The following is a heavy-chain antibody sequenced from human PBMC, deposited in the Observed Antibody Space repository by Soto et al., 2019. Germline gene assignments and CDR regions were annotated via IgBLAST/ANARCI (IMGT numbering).Heavy chain of an antibody. CDR1: GFTFSSYG. D-gene: IGHD2-15*01. CDR3: AEAHTNIVVVVAAVGMDV. J-gene: IGHJ6*02. CDR2: ISYDGSNK. V-gene: IGHV3-30*18. Sequence: QVQLVESGGGVVQPGRSLRLSCAASGFTFSSYGMHWVRQAPGKGLEWVAVISYDGSNKYYADSVKGRFTISRDNSKNTLYLQMNSLRAEDTAVYYCAEAHTNIVVVVAAVGMDVWGQGTTVTVSS.